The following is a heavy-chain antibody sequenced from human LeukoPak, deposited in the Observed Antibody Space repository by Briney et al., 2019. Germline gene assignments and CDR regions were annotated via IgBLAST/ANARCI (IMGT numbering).Heavy chain of an antibody. CDR2: IDPNSGGT. D-gene: IGHD1-26*01. CDR3: ARGAGATGSFYYYGMDV. J-gene: IGHJ6*02. Sequence: ASVKVSCKASGYTFTGYYMHWVRQAPGQGLEWMGWIDPNSGGTNYAQKFQGRVTMTRDTSISTAYMELSRLRSDDTAVYYCARGAGATGSFYYYGMDVWGQGTTVTVSS. V-gene: IGHV1-2*02. CDR1: GYTFTGYY.